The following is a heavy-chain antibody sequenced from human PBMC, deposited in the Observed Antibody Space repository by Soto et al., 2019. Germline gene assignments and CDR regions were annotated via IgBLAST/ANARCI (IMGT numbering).Heavy chain of an antibody. J-gene: IGHJ6*02. V-gene: IGHV1-18*01. D-gene: IGHD1-26*01. CDR3: ARAGWELRALEYYYGMDV. CDR2: ISAYNGNT. CDR1: GYTFTSYG. Sequence: QVQLVQSGAEVKKPGASVKVSCKASGYTFTSYGISWVRQAPGQGLEWMGWISAYNGNTNYAQKLQGRVTMTTDTSTRKAYMELRSLRSDDTAVYYCARAGWELRALEYYYGMDVWGQGTTVTVSS.